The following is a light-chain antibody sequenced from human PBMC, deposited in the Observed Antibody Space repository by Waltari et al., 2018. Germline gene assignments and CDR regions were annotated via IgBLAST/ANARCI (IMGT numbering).Light chain of an antibody. V-gene: IGKV1-6*01. CDR2: AAS. Sequence: AIQMTQSPSSLSASVGDRVTITCRASQGIGNDLGWYQQKSGKAPKLLIYAASTLQSGVPSRFSGSGSGTDFTLTISSLQPEDFATYYCLQDYTYPRTFGQGTKVEIK. J-gene: IGKJ1*01. CDR1: QGIGND. CDR3: LQDYTYPRT.